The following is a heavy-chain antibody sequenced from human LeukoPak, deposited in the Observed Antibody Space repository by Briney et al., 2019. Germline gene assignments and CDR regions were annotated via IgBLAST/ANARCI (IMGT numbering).Heavy chain of an antibody. V-gene: IGHV3-21*01. CDR2: ISSSSSYI. CDR1: GFTFSSYS. J-gene: IGHJ6*02. D-gene: IGHD3-9*01. CDR3: AREGGYYDILTGYLYYYYGMDV. Sequence: PGGSLRLSCAASGFTFSSYSMNWVRQAPGKRLEWVSSISSSSSYIYYADSVKGRFTISRDNAKNSLYLQMNSLRAEDTAVYYCAREGGYYDILTGYLYYYYGMDVWGQGTTVTVSS.